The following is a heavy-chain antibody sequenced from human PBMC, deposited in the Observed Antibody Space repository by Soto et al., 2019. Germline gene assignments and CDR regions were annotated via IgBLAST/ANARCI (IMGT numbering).Heavy chain of an antibody. D-gene: IGHD6-19*01. CDR2: VSWNSDSM. V-gene: IGHV3-9*01. Sequence: PGGAQRLSCAASGFTFDNDAMHWVRQAPGKGLEWVAGVSWNSDSMTYADSVKGRFTISRDNAKSSVYLQMNSLRAEDTAFYYCAKLDRSYSIGRFDLWGQGALVTVSS. CDR3: AKLDRSYSIGRFDL. CDR1: GFTFDNDA. J-gene: IGHJ5*02.